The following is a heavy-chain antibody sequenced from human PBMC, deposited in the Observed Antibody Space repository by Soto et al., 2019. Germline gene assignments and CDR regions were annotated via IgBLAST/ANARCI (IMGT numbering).Heavy chain of an antibody. D-gene: IGHD2-15*01. CDR3: ARGKNLPHPRPSVVAAFDY. J-gene: IGHJ4*02. CDR1: GGSISSGGYY. V-gene: IGHV4-31*03. CDR2: IYYSGST. Sequence: QVQLQESGPGLVKPSQTLSLTCTVSGGSISSGGYYWSWIRQHPGKGLEWIGYIYYSGSTYYNPSLKSRVTISVDPSQNQFSLKLSSVTAADTAVYYCARGKNLPHPRPSVVAAFDYWGQGTLVTVSS.